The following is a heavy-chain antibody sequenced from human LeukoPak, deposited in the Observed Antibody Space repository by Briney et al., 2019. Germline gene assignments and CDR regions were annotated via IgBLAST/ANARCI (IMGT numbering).Heavy chain of an antibody. CDR3: ARGKEVITMLRGLKPGYYFDY. Sequence: PSETLSLTCAVYGGSFSGYYWSWIRQPPGKGLEWIGYIYYSGSTNYNPSLKSRVTISVDTSKNQFSLKLSSVTAADTAVYYCARGKEVITMLRGLKPGYYFDYWGQGTLVTVSS. CDR1: GGSFSGYY. V-gene: IGHV4-59*01. J-gene: IGHJ4*02. CDR2: IYYSGST. D-gene: IGHD3-10*01.